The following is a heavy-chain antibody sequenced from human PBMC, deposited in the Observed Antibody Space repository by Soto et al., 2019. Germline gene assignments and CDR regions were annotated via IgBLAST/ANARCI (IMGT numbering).Heavy chain of an antibody. CDR2: IYWDDDK. CDR1: GFSLSTSGVG. J-gene: IGHJ5*02. CDR3: AHIPYGSGSLPWGNWFDP. D-gene: IGHD3-10*01. V-gene: IGHV2-5*02. Sequence: QITLKESGPTLVQPTQTLTLTCTFSGFSLSTSGVGVDWIRQPPGKALEWLALIYWDDDKRYSPSLKSRLTITKDTSKNQVVLTMTTTDPVDTATYYCAHIPYGSGSLPWGNWFDPWGQGTLVTVSS.